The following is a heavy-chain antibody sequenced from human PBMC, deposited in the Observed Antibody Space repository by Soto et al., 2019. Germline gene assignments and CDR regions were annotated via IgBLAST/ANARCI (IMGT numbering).Heavy chain of an antibody. Sequence: QVQLVESGGGVVQTGRSLRLSCAASGFTFSSYGMHWVRQAPGKGLEWVAVIWYDGSNKYYADSVKGRFNISRDNSKNTLYLQMNSLRAEDTAVYYCASRSPALDYWGQGTLVTVSS. CDR2: IWYDGSNK. V-gene: IGHV3-33*01. CDR3: ASRSPALDY. J-gene: IGHJ4*02. CDR1: GFTFSSYG. D-gene: IGHD2-2*01.